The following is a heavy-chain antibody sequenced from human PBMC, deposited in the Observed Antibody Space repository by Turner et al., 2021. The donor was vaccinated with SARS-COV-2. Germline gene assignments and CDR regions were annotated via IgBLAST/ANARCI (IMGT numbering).Heavy chain of an antibody. CDR3: ARESWGAAAGQAGGGDYYGMDV. V-gene: IGHV4-4*07. CDR1: GGSISSYS. Sequence: QVQLQESGPGLVKPSETLSLTCTVSGGSISSYSWSWFRQPARKGLEWIGRLYTSGSTHYNPSLKRRVTMSVDTSKNQFALKLGSVTAADTAVYYCARESWGAAAGQAGGGDYYGMDVWGQGTTVTVSS. J-gene: IGHJ6*02. CDR2: LYTSGST. D-gene: IGHD6-13*01.